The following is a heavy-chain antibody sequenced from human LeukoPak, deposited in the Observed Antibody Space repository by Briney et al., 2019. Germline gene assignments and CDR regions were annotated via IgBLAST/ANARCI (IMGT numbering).Heavy chain of an antibody. Sequence: GGSLRLSCAASGFTFSSYAMSWVRQAPGKGLEWVSAISGSGGSTYYADSVKGRFTISRDNSKSTLYLQMNSLRAEDTAVYYCAKDQDYDFWSGYYGLYNWFDPWGQGTLVTVSS. D-gene: IGHD3-3*01. CDR2: ISGSGGST. CDR3: AKDQDYDFWSGYYGLYNWFDP. CDR1: GFTFSSYA. J-gene: IGHJ5*02. V-gene: IGHV3-23*01.